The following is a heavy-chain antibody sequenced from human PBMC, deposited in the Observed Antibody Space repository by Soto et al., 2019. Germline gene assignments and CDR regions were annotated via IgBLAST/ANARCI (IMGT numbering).Heavy chain of an antibody. D-gene: IGHD1-26*01. CDR1: GFTFRDYA. J-gene: IGHJ4*02. Sequence: EVQLLESGGGLVQPGGSLSLSCAASGFTFRDYAMSWVRQAPGKGLEWVSTISDSAVTTYYADSVKGRFTISRDNSKNRLYLQMNSLRVEDTAVYYCAKVPFVGWEVRESDYWGQGTLVTVSS. CDR3: AKVPFVGWEVRESDY. CDR2: ISDSAVTT. V-gene: IGHV3-23*01.